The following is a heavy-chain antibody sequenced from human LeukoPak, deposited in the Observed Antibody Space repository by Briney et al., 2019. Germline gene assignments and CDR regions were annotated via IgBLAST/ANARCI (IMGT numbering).Heavy chain of an antibody. CDR2: IYTSGST. D-gene: IGHD4-11*01. Sequence: SQTLSLTCTVSGGSLGSGSYYWSWIRQPAGKGLEWIGRIYTSGSTNYNPSLKSRVTISVDTSKNQFSLKLSSVTAADTAVYYCAREHYSNYVHYYYGMDVWGQGTTVTVSS. CDR1: GGSLGSGSYY. V-gene: IGHV4-61*02. J-gene: IGHJ6*02. CDR3: AREHYSNYVHYYYGMDV.